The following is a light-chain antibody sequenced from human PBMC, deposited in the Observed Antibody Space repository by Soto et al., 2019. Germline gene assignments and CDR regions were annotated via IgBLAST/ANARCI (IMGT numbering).Light chain of an antibody. Sequence: QSALTQPASVSGSPGQSITISCTGTRSDVGSHNLVSWYQQHPGQAPKLMIYKVSKRPLGVSARFSASKSGNTASLTISGLQAEDEADYYCCSYGGSRAVFGGGTQLTVL. V-gene: IGLV2-23*02. CDR3: CSYGGSRAV. J-gene: IGLJ7*01. CDR1: RSDVGSHNL. CDR2: KVS.